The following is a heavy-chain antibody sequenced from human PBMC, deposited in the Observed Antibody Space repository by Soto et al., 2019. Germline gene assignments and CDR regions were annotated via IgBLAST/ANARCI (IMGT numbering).Heavy chain of an antibody. D-gene: IGHD2-15*01. V-gene: IGHV3-30*18. CDR1: GFTFSSYG. J-gene: IGHJ6*02. CDR3: AKDRDIVVVVAATTSGMDV. Sequence: GGSLRLSCAASGFTFSSYGMHWVRQAPGKGLEWVAVISYDGSNKYYADSVKGRFTISRDNSKNTLYLQMNSLRAEDTAVYYCAKDRDIVVVVAATTSGMDVWGQGTTVTVSS. CDR2: ISYDGSNK.